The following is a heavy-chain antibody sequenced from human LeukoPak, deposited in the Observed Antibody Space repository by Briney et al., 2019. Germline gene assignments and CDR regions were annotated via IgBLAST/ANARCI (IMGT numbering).Heavy chain of an antibody. Sequence: SETLSLTCTVSGGSISSYYWSWIRQPAGKGLEWIGRIYTSGSTNYNPSLKSRVTMSVDTSKNQFSLKLSSVTAADTAAYYCARDRSHYYGSGSYSVFGYWGQGTLVTVSS. D-gene: IGHD3-10*01. CDR3: ARDRSHYYGSGSYSVFGY. CDR2: IYTSGST. J-gene: IGHJ4*02. V-gene: IGHV4-4*07. CDR1: GGSISSYY.